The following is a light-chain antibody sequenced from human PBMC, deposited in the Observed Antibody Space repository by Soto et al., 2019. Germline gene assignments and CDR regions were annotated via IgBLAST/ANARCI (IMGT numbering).Light chain of an antibody. J-gene: IGKJ1*01. V-gene: IGKV3-11*01. CDR1: QSVGSN. CDR3: HQRQSWPRT. Sequence: EIVMTQSPATLSVSPGEGATLSCGASQSVGSNLAWYQQKPGQAPRLLIYLASNRAAGVPARFSGSGSGTDFTLTISNVEPEDFAVYYCHQRQSWPRTFGQGTKVDIK. CDR2: LAS.